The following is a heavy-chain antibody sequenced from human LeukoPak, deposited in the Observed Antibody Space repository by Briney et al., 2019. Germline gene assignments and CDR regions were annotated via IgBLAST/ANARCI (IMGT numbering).Heavy chain of an antibody. J-gene: IGHJ4*02. CDR3: ARGKVVAGTPGQNSWDN. V-gene: IGHV4-30-2*01. Sequence: SETLSLTCTVSGGSINSGGYYWTWIRQPPGEGLEWIAYFSHSGSTFYNPSLKSRVTISLDTSKNQFSLNLRSVTAADTAVYYCARGKVVAGTPGQNSWDNWGQGILVTVSS. D-gene: IGHD6-19*01. CDR1: GGSINSGGYY. CDR2: FSHSGST.